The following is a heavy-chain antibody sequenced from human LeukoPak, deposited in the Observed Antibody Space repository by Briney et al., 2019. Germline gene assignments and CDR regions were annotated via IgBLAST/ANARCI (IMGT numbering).Heavy chain of an antibody. CDR3: ARDRPGPTTEFDY. CDR2: TYYRSKWFN. J-gene: IGHJ4*02. D-gene: IGHD1-26*01. CDR1: GDSVSSSSAA. Sequence: SQTLSLTCAISGDSVSSSSAAWNWLRQSPSRGLEWLGRTYYRSKWFNDYAMSVKSRITINPDTSKNQFSLQLDSVTPEDTAVHYCARDRPGPTTEFDYWGQGALVTVSS. V-gene: IGHV6-1*01.